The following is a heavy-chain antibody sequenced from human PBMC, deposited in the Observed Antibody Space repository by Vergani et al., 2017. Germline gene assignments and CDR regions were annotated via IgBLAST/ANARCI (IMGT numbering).Heavy chain of an antibody. CDR3: ARDGTYDSSGYYDY. V-gene: IGHV3-21*01. CDR2: ISSSSSYI. CDR1: GFTFSSYS. D-gene: IGHD3-22*01. Sequence: EVQLVESGGGLVQPGGSLRLSCAASGFTFSSYSMNWVRQAPGEGLEWVSSISSSSSYIYYADSVKGRFTISRDNAKNSLYLQMNSLRAEDTAVYYCARDGTYDSSGYYDYWGQGTLVTVSS. J-gene: IGHJ4*02.